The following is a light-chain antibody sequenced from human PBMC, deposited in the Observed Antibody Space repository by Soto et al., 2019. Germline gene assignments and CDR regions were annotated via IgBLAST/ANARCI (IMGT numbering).Light chain of an antibody. Sequence: EIVMTQSPATLSVSPGERATLSCRASQSVNSNLAWYQQKPGQAPRLLIYGASTRATGVPARFSGSGSGTEFIITVSSLQSEDFAVYCCQQYNNWPTFGQGTKVEI. CDR3: QQYNNWPT. CDR1: QSVNSN. V-gene: IGKV3-15*01. CDR2: GAS. J-gene: IGKJ1*01.